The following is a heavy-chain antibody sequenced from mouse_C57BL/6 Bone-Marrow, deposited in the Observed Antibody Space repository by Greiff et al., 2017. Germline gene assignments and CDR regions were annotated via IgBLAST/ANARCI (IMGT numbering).Heavy chain of an antibody. CDR2: INPYNGGT. D-gene: IGHD1-1*01. Sequence: EVKLQESGPVLVKPGASVKMSCKASGYTFTDYYMNWVKQSHGKSLEWIGVINPYNGGTSYNQKFKGKATLTVDKSSSTAYMELNSLTSEDSAVYYCARSAVVAGDWYFDVWGTGTTVTVSS. CDR1: GYTFTDYY. V-gene: IGHV1-19*01. J-gene: IGHJ1*03. CDR3: ARSAVVAGDWYFDV.